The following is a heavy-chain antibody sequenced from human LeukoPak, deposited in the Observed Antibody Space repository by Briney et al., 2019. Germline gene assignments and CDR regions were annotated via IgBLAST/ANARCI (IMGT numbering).Heavy chain of an antibody. CDR1: GFAFSNAW. V-gene: IGHV5-51*01. D-gene: IGHD6-13*01. CDR3: ARHLPIKKQPSWYEVVGAFPFDY. CDR2: IYPGDSDT. J-gene: IGHJ4*02. Sequence: PGGSLRLSCAASGFAFSNAWIGWVRQMPGKGLEWMGIIYPGDSDTRYSPSFQGQVTISADKSISTAYLQWSSLKASDTAMYYCARHLPIKKQPSWYEVVGAFPFDYWGQGTLVTVSS.